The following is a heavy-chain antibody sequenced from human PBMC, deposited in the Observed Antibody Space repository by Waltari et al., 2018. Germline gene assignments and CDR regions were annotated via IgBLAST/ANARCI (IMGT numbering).Heavy chain of an antibody. D-gene: IGHD6-19*01. CDR2: MKMDGTIT. Sequence: QLVESGGGLVQPGGSLRLSCRASGLSFSNSWMHWVRQSPGKWLVSVSNMKMDGTITRYADSVKGRVTNSSDNAENTLFLQLCSLRAEDTGLYYCVMYSSAFLGDCWGRGTLVTVSS. J-gene: IGHJ4*02. V-gene: IGHV3-74*01. CDR3: VMYSSAFLGDC. CDR1: GLSFSNSW.